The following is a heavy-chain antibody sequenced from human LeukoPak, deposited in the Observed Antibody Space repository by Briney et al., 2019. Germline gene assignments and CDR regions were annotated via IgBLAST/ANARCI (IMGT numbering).Heavy chain of an antibody. CDR1: GGSINNYY. V-gene: IGHV4-59*01. J-gene: IGHJ3*02. Sequence: SETLPLTCTVSGGSINNYYWSWIRQPPGKGLELIGYIFYSGSTDYNPSLKSRVTISVDTSKNQFSLKLNSVTTADTAVYYCARDRGSGPGAFDIWGQGTMITVSS. D-gene: IGHD6-19*01. CDR3: ARDRGSGPGAFDI. CDR2: IFYSGST.